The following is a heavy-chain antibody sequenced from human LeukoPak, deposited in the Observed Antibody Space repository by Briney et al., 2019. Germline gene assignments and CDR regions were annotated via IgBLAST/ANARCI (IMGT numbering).Heavy chain of an antibody. CDR1: GYTFTSYY. D-gene: IGHD3-22*01. CDR3: ARSPYYDSSGYYFLIDY. Sequence: ASVKVSCKASGYTFTSYYMHWVRQAPGQGLEWMGIINPSGGSTSYAQKFQGRVTMTRDTSTSTVYMELSSLRSEDTAVCYCARSPYYDSSGYYFLIDYWGQGTLVTVSS. J-gene: IGHJ4*02. V-gene: IGHV1-46*01. CDR2: INPSGGST.